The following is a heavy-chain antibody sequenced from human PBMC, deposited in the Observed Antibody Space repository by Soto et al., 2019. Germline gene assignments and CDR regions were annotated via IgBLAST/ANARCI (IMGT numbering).Heavy chain of an antibody. J-gene: IGHJ6*02. CDR1: GGSISSYY. CDR3: ARQRYGMAV. Sequence: SETLSLACTVSGGSISSYYWSWIRQPPGKGLEWIGYIYYSGSTNYNPSLKSRVTISVDTSKNQFSLKLSSVTAADTAVYYCARQRYGMAVWGQGTTVTVSS. CDR2: IYYSGST. V-gene: IGHV4-59*08.